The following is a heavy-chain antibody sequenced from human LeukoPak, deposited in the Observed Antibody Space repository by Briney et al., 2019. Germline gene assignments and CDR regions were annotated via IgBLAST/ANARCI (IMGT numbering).Heavy chain of an antibody. V-gene: IGHV3-23*01. J-gene: IGHJ6*03. Sequence: GGSLRLSCAASRFTFSSYGMHWVRQAPGKGLEWVSAISGSGGSTYYADSVKGRFTISRDSSKNTLYLQMNSLRAEDTAVYYCAKDGDIVVVVAATRHYYMDVWGKGTTVTVSS. D-gene: IGHD2-15*01. CDR2: ISGSGGST. CDR1: RFTFSSYG. CDR3: AKDGDIVVVVAATRHYYMDV.